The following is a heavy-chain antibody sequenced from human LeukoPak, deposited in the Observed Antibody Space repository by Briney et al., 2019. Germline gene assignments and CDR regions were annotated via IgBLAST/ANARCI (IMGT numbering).Heavy chain of an antibody. D-gene: IGHD4-23*01. Sequence: GGSLRLSCAASGFTFSSYGMHWVRQAPGKGLEWVAVISYGGSNKYYADSVKGRFTISRDNAKNSLYLQMNSLRAEDTAVYYCARDKSHPDYGGNSYYYYYGMDVWGQGTTVTVSS. CDR2: ISYGGSNK. CDR3: ARDKSHPDYGGNSYYYYYGMDV. CDR1: GFTFSSYG. V-gene: IGHV3-30*03. J-gene: IGHJ6*02.